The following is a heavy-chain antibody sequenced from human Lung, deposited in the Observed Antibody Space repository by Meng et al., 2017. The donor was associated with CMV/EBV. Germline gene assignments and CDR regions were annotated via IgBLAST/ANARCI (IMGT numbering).Heavy chain of an antibody. Sequence: EVQLVESGGGLLQPGGSLRLSCSASVFTFSNAWMSWVRQAPGKGLEWVGRIKSKTDGGTTDYAAPVKGRFTISRDDSKNTLYLQMNSLKTEDTDVYNCIRNDYSNYWGQGTLVTASS. V-gene: IGHV3-15*01. CDR2: IKSKTDGGTT. CDR3: IRNDYSNY. D-gene: IGHD4-11*01. J-gene: IGHJ4*02. CDR1: VFTFSNAW.